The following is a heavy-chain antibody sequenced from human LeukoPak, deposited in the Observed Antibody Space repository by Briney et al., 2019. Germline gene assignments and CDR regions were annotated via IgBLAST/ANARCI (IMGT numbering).Heavy chain of an antibody. CDR2: VYTGGST. V-gene: IGHV4-4*07. Sequence: SETLSLTCTVSSVSVSSYYWSWIRQPAGKGLEWIGRVYTGGSTNSNPSLKSRVTISLDRSKNQFSLRVSSVTAADTAVYYCARDKQLLKGNYFDYWGQGTLVTVSS. J-gene: IGHJ4*02. D-gene: IGHD1-26*01. CDR1: SVSVSSYY. CDR3: ARDKQLLKGNYFDY.